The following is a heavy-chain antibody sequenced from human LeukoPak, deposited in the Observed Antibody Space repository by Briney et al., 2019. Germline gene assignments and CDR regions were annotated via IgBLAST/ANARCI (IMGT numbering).Heavy chain of an antibody. CDR1: GFTFSSYG. CDR3: AGYVWGSYRYSGAFDI. V-gene: IGHV3-21*01. D-gene: IGHD3-16*02. CDR2: ISSSSSYI. Sequence: GGSLRLSCAASGFTFSSYGMNWVRQAPGKGLEWVSSISSSSSYIYYADSVKGRFTISRDNAKNSLDLQMNSLRAEDTAVYYCAGYVWGSYRYSGAFDIWGQGTMVTVSS. J-gene: IGHJ3*02.